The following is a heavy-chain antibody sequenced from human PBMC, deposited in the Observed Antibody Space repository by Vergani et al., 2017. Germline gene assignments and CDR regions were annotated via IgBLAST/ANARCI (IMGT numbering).Heavy chain of an antibody. V-gene: IGHV3-48*01. CDR3: ARLYDSSGYWTLIDY. Sequence: EVQLVESGGGLVKPGGSLRLSCAASGFTFSSYSMNWVRQAPGKGLEWVSYISSSSSTIYYADSVKGRFTISRDNAKNSLYLQMNSLRAEDTAVYYCARLYDSSGYWTLIDYWGQGTLVTVSS. D-gene: IGHD3-22*01. J-gene: IGHJ4*02. CDR1: GFTFSSYS. CDR2: ISSSSSTI.